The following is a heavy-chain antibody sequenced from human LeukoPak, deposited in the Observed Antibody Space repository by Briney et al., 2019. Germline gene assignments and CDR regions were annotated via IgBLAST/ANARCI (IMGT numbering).Heavy chain of an antibody. Sequence: GGSLRLPCAASGFTFSGSAMHWVRQASGKGLEWVGRIRSKANSYATAYAASVKGRFTISRDDSKNTAYLQMNSLKTEDTAVYYCTRLTDPMTTVTTSDYWGQGTLVTVSS. D-gene: IGHD4-17*01. CDR2: IRSKANSYAT. J-gene: IGHJ4*02. V-gene: IGHV3-73*01. CDR3: TRLTDPMTTVTTSDY. CDR1: GFTFSGSA.